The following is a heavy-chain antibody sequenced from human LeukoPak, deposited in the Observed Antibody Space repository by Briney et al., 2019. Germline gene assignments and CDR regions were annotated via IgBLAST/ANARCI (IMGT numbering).Heavy chain of an antibody. CDR3: ARDAQASTVTPIGSYYFEY. Sequence: GGSLRLSGAASGFSFSDNYMSWIRQAPGKGLEWVSYISNSGSYTNYPDSVKGRFTISRDNAKNSLYLQMNSLRDEDTAVYYCARDAQASTVTPIGSYYFEYWGQGTLVTVSS. CDR2: ISNSGSYT. V-gene: IGHV3-11*05. D-gene: IGHD4-17*01. CDR1: GFSFSDNY. J-gene: IGHJ4*02.